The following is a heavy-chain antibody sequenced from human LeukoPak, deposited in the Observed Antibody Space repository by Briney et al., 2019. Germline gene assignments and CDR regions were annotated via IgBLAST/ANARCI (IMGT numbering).Heavy chain of an antibody. CDR3: AKDPYSYGLNYFDY. J-gene: IGHJ4*02. CDR1: GFTFSSYG. Sequence: PGRSLRLSCAASGFTFSSYGMHWVRQAPGKGLEWVAVISYDGSNKYYADSVKGRFTISRDNSKNTLYLPMNSLRAEDTAVYYCAKDPYSYGLNYFDYWGQGTLVTVSS. CDR2: ISYDGSNK. D-gene: IGHD5-18*01. V-gene: IGHV3-30*18.